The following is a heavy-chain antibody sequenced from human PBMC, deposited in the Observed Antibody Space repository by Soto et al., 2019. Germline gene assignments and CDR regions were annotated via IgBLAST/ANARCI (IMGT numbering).Heavy chain of an antibody. V-gene: IGHV1-18*01. D-gene: IGHD2-21*02. Sequence: ASVKVSCKASGYTFTSYGISWVRQAPGQGLEWMGWISAYNGNTNYAQKLQGRVTMTTDTSTSTAYMELRSLRADDTAVYYCAKDPLTDGGGDCSLSFDYWGQGTLVTVSS. CDR1: GYTFTSYG. CDR2: ISAYNGNT. CDR3: AKDPLTDGGGDCSLSFDY. J-gene: IGHJ4*02.